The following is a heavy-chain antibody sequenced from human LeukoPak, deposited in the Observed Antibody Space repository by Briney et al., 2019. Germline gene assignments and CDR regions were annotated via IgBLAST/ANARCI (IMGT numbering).Heavy chain of an antibody. D-gene: IGHD1-26*01. J-gene: IGHJ4*02. Sequence: GGSLRLSCAASGFTFSSYDMYWVRQPTGKGLEWVSNIGTTDDTYYADSVKGRFTISREDAKNSLYLQMNSLRDGDTAVYYCARGGWELSYWGQGTLVTVSS. CDR2: IGTTDDT. CDR1: GFTFSSYD. V-gene: IGHV3-13*04. CDR3: ARGGWELSY.